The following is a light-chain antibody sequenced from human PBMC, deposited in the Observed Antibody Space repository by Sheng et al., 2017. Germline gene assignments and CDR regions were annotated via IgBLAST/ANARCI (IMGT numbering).Light chain of an antibody. CDR3: SSYAGSNNLGV. V-gene: IGLV2-8*01. CDR1: SSDVGGYNY. Sequence: QSALTQPASVSGSPGQSITISCTGTSSDVGGYNYVSWYQHHPGKAPKLMIYEVSKRPSGVPDRFSGSKSGNTASLTVSGLQAEDEADYYCSSYAGSNNLGVFGGGTKLTVL. J-gene: IGLJ2*01. CDR2: EVS.